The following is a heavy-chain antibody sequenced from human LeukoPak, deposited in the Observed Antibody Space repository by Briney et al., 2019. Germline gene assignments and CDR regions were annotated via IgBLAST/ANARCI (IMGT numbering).Heavy chain of an antibody. CDR1: GGTSSSYA. D-gene: IGHD6-13*01. Sequence: ASVKVSCKASGGTSSSYAISWVRQAPGQGLEWMGWMNPNSGNTGYAQKFQGRVTMTRNTSISTAYMELSSLRSEDTAVYYCARAAADSYYYYGMDVWGQGTTVTVSS. CDR2: MNPNSGNT. J-gene: IGHJ6*02. CDR3: ARAAADSYYYYGMDV. V-gene: IGHV1-8*02.